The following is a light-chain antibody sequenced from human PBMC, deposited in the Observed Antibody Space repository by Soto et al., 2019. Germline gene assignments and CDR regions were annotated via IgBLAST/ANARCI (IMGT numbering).Light chain of an antibody. V-gene: IGLV2-14*03. Sequence: QSVLTQPASVSGSPGQSITISCTGSTYDIGTYSFVSWYQHHPGKAPKLIIFDVNNRPSGVSNRFSGSKSGDTASLTISGLQAEDEADYYCSSYSTTTTCVFGGGTKVTVL. CDR1: TYDIGTYSF. CDR3: SSYSTTTTCV. J-gene: IGLJ3*02. CDR2: DVN.